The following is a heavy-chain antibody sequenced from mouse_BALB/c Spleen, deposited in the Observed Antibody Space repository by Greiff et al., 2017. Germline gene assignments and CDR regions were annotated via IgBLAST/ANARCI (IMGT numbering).Heavy chain of an antibody. D-gene: IGHD1-1*01. CDR1: GYTFTDYN. Sequence: SGPELVKPGASVKISCKASGYTFTDYNMHWVKQSHGKSLEWIGYIYPYNGGTGYNQKFKSKATLTVDNSSSTAYMELRSLTSEDSAVYYCARSYYGSSYYFDYWGQGTTLTVSS. CDR2: IYPYNGGT. CDR3: ARSYYGSSYYFDY. V-gene: IGHV1S29*02. J-gene: IGHJ2*01.